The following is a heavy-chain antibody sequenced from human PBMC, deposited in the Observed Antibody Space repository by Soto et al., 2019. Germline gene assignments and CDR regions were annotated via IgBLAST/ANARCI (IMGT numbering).Heavy chain of an antibody. CDR1: GGSFSGYY. CDR2: INHTGRT. V-gene: IGHV4-34*01. CDR3: ARGISVRVVVQGDAPDKYYLDS. D-gene: IGHD2-15*01. Sequence: QVQLQQWGAGLLKPAETLSLTCAVYGGSFSGYYWTWIRQPPGKGLEWLGEINHTGRTNYNQSLKSRVTISVDTSKNQFSLKLSSMTAADTAVYYCARGISVRVVVQGDAPDKYYLDSWGQGPLVTVSS. J-gene: IGHJ4*02.